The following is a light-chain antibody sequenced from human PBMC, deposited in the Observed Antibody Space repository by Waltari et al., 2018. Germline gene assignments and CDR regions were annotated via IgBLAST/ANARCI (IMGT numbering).Light chain of an antibody. CDR2: WAS. V-gene: IGKV4-1*01. CDR3: HQYYTNSWA. CDR1: QSLFYSSTNKSY. J-gene: IGKJ1*01. Sequence: DIVMTQSPDSLAVSLGETATIKCRSSQSLFYSSTNKSYLTWWQQTPGKPPNLLIYWASTRESGVPDRFTGSGSGTDFSLTISGLQAEDVALYYCHQYYTNSWAFGQGTKVEIK.